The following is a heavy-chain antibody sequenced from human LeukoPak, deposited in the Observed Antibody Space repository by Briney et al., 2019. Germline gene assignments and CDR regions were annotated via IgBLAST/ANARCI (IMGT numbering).Heavy chain of an antibody. CDR2: ISSSSSTI. V-gene: IGHV3-48*01. Sequence: GGSLRLSCAASGFTFSSYSMNWVRQAPGKGLEWVSYISSSSSTIYYADSVKGRFTISRDNSKNTLYLQMNSLRAEDTAVYYCAKDNSARPIYGGFDPWGQGTLVTVSS. CDR3: AKDNSARPIYGGFDP. D-gene: IGHD6-6*01. J-gene: IGHJ5*02. CDR1: GFTFSSYS.